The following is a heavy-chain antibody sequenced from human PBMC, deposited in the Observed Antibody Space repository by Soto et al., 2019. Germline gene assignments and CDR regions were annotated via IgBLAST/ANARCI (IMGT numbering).Heavy chain of an antibody. CDR1: GFTFSNYW. V-gene: IGHV3-74*01. J-gene: IGHJ4*02. CDR2: LNKDGSRT. CDR3: GRDLGGVGSY. D-gene: IGHD3-16*01. Sequence: EVQLVESGGCLVQPGGSLRLSCAASGFTFSNYWFHWVRQAPGKGLVWVSRLNKDGSRTDYADSVKGRFTIFRDNARNTLYLQINSLRAEDTAVYYCGRDLGGVGSYWGQGTLVTVSS.